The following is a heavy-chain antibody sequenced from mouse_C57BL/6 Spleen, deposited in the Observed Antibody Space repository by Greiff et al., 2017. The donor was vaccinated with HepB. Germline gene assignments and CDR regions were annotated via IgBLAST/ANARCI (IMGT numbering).Heavy chain of an antibody. D-gene: IGHD1-1*01. CDR2: IRSKSNNYAT. CDR3: VRGEGYYYGSSPFAY. V-gene: IGHV10-1*01. Sequence: EVHLVESGGGLVQPKGSLKLSCAASGFSFNTYAMNWVRQAPGKGLEWVARIRSKSNNYATYYADSVKDRFTISRDDSESMLYLQMNNLKTEDTAMYYCVRGEGYYYGSSPFAYWGQGTLVTVSA. CDR1: GFSFNTYA. J-gene: IGHJ3*01.